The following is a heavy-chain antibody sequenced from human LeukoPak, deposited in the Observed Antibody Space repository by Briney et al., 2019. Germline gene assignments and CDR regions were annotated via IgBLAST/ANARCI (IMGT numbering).Heavy chain of an antibody. D-gene: IGHD2-2*01. CDR2: ISYDGSNK. Sequence: GGSLRLSCAASGFTFSSYAMHWVRQAPGKGLEWVAVISYDGSNKYYADSVKGRFTISRDNSKNTLYLQMNSLRAEDTAVYYCASDYCSSTSCYHKKNWFDPWGQGTLVTVSS. CDR3: ASDYCSSTSCYHKKNWFDP. CDR1: GFTFSSYA. V-gene: IGHV3-30-3*01. J-gene: IGHJ5*02.